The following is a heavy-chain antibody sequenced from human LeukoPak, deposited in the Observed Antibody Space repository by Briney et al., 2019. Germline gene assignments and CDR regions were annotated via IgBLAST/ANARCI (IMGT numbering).Heavy chain of an antibody. CDR3: ARRTVRGVIFWFDP. CDR2: VNLQGST. V-gene: IGHV4-4*02. J-gene: IGHJ5*02. D-gene: IGHD3-10*01. CDR1: GGSISNTNW. Sequence: SGTLSLTCGVSGGSISNTNWWTWVRQPPGKGLEWIGEVNLQGSTNYNPSLKSRVAISVDKSENHISLKLTSVTAADTAVCYCARRTVRGVIFWFDPWGQGTLVTVSS.